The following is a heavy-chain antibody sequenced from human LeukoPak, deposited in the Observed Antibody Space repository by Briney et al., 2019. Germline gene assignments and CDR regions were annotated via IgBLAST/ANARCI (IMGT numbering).Heavy chain of an antibody. V-gene: IGHV4-39*07. Sequence: SETLSLTCTVSSGSISSSYYWGWIRQPPGKGLEWIGSVAYSGSTYYNPSLKSRVTISVDKSKNQFSLKLSSVTAADTAVYYCARERGRSSGYIDYWGQGTLVTVSS. D-gene: IGHD3-22*01. CDR1: SGSISSSYY. CDR3: ARERGRSSGYIDY. J-gene: IGHJ4*02. CDR2: VAYSGST.